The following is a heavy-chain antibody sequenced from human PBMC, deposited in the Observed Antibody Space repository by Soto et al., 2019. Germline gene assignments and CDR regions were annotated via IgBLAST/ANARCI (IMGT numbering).Heavy chain of an antibody. CDR3: TRDGAQITDSDNRYYGLDS. CDR2: IRSKVYGGTI. CDR1: GFSFGDYA. Sequence: GGSLRLSCRVSGFSFGDYAINWFRQSPGKGLECVGFIRSKVYGGTIEYAASVKGRFSITRDDSKSIAYLQMNSLRTDDTAVYYCTRDGAQITDSDNRYYGLDSWGPGTTVIVSS. J-gene: IGHJ6*02. D-gene: IGHD3-3*01. V-gene: IGHV3-49*03.